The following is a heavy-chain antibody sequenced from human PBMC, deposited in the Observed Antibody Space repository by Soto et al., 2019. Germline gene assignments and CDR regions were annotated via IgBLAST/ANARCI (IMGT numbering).Heavy chain of an antibody. D-gene: IGHD5-18*01. CDR1: GGPVMSYY. J-gene: IGHJ6*02. CDR3: ARISSVDPYGYVNGGLDV. V-gene: IGHV4-59*02. CDR2: IYHSGKT. Sequence: LSLTCSVSGGPVMSYYWSWIRQSPEKGLEWIGYIYHSGKTNYNPSLKSRVTMSVDTSKNQLSLRLSSVTATDTAVYFCARISSVDPYGYVNGGLDVWGQGTTVTVSS.